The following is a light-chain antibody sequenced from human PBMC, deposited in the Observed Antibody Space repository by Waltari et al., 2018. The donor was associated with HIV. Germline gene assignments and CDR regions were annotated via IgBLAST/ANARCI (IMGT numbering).Light chain of an antibody. CDR1: QSVLHRSNNKNY. CDR3: QQYYTTPRT. V-gene: IGKV4-1*01. CDR2: SAS. Sequence: DIVMTQFPDSLAVSLGERTTLNCKSSQSVLHRSNNKNYLAWYQQKPGQPPKLLLYSASTRESGFPDRVSGSGSGTEFTLSISSLQAEDVAVYYCQQYYTTPRTFGQGTKLEIK. J-gene: IGKJ2*01.